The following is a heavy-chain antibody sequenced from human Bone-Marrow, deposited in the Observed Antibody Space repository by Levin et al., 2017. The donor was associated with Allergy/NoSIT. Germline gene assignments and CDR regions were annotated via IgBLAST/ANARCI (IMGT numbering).Heavy chain of an antibody. J-gene: IGHJ6*02. CDR3: ARILTLGHNYGYYDGMDV. V-gene: IGHV2-70*11. CDR2: IDWDDDK. Sequence: SGPTLVKPTQTLTLTCTFSGFSLSTSGMCVTWIRQPPGKALEWLARIDWDDDKYYSTSLKTRLTISKDTSKNQVGLTMTNMDPGDTATYYCARILTLGHNYGYYDGMDVWGQGTTVTVSS. CDR1: GFSLSTSGMC. D-gene: IGHD5-18*01.